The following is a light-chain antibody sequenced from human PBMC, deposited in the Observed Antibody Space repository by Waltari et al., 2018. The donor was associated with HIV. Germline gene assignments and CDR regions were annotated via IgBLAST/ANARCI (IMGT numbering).Light chain of an antibody. V-gene: IGLV3-9*01. CDR3: QVWESSTDVV. CDR2: GEI. J-gene: IGLJ3*02. CDR1: NIGSKD. Sequence: SYELTQPLSVSVALGQTAGITCGGNNIGSKDVFWYRQRPGQAPMLVIYGEINRPSGIPGRYSGSKSLNAATLTITGAQAGDEADYYCQVWESSTDVVFGGGTKLTVL.